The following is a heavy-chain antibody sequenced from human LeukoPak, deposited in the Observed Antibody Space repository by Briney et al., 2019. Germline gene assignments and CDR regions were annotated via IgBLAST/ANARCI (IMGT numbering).Heavy chain of an antibody. CDR3: ARDEGSGWYAY. CDR1: DDSISSSSYY. Sequence: SETLSLTCTVSDDSISSSSYYWGWIRQPPGKGLEWIGHVYYTGYTDYNPSLKSRVTMSGDTSKNLFSLRLTSVTAADTAIYYCARDEGSGWYAYWGQGTLVTVSS. J-gene: IGHJ4*02. CDR2: VYYTGYT. V-gene: IGHV4-39*07. D-gene: IGHD6-19*01.